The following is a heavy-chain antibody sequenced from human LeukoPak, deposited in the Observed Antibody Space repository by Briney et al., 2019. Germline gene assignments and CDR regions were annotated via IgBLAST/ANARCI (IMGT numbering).Heavy chain of an antibody. V-gene: IGHV4-61*02. CDR1: GGSISSGSYY. J-gene: IGHJ5*02. CDR2: IYTTGNT. CDR3: ARDLSDSLSSGFWFDP. Sequence: MPSQTLSLTCTVSGGSISSGSYYWSWIRQPAGKGLEWIGRIYTTGNTDYNPSLQSRVTISVDTSKNQFSLRLSSVTAADTAVYYCARDLSDSLSSGFWFDPWGQGTLVTVSS. D-gene: IGHD6-19*01.